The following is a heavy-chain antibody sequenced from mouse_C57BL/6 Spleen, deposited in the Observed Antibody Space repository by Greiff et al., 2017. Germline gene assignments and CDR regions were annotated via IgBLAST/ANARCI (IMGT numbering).Heavy chain of an antibody. CDR2: IDPSDSYT. CDR1: GYTFTSYW. V-gene: IGHV1-69*01. J-gene: IGHJ4*01. D-gene: IGHD1-1*01. Sequence: QVQLQQPGAELVMPGASVKLSCKASGYTFTSYWMHWVKQRPGQGLEWIGEIDPSDSYTNYNQKFKGKSTLTVDKSSSTAYMQLSSLTSEDSAVYYCARSAYGSSFYYYAMDYWGQGASVTVSS. CDR3: ARSAYGSSFYYYAMDY.